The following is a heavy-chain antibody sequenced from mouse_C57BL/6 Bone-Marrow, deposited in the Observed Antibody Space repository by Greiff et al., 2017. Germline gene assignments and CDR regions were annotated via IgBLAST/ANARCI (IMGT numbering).Heavy chain of an antibody. CDR1: GYTFTSYG. Sequence: QVQLQPSGAELARPGASVKLSCKASGYTFTSYGISWVKQRTGQGLEWIGEIYPRSGNTYYNEKFKGTATLTADKSSSTAYMELRSVTSEDSAVYFCAKRGAYWGQGTSVTVSS. CDR3: AKRGAY. J-gene: IGHJ4*01. V-gene: IGHV1-81*01. CDR2: IYPRSGNT.